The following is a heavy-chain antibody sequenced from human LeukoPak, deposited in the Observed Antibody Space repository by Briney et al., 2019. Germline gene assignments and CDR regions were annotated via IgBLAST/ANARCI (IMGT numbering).Heavy chain of an antibody. V-gene: IGHV1-2*02. J-gene: IGHJ6*03. CDR2: INPNSGGT. CDR1: GYTFSGYY. CDR3: AREGVPAAAHYYYYMDV. D-gene: IGHD2-2*01. Sequence: ASVKVSCKASGYTFSGYYIHWVRQAPGQGLEWMGWINPNSGGTNYAQKFQGRVTMTRDTSISTAYMELSRLRSDDTAVYYCAREGVPAAAHYYYYMDVWGKGTTVTISS.